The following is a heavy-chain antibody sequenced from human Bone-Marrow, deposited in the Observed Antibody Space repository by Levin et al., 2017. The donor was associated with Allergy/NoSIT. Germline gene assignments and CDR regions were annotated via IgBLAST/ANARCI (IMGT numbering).Heavy chain of an antibody. V-gene: IGHV4-34*01. CDR2: INHSGST. CDR3: ARVSKNYYYYYMDV. CDR1: GGSFSDDQ. J-gene: IGHJ6*03. Sequence: MPSETLSLTCAVYGGSFSDDQWSWIRQSPGKGLEWIGEINHSGSTNYNPSLKSRVTLSLDTSKNQFSLNLSSVTAADTAVYYCARVSKNYYYYYMDVWGKGTTVTVSS.